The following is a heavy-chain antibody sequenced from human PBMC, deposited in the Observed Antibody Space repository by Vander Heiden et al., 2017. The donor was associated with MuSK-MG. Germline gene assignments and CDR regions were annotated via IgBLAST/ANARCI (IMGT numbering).Heavy chain of an antibody. CDR3: SREIRGYMDV. CDR2: TNPTSGGT. Sequence: QVQLMQSGAEVKKPGASVKVSCKASGYTFSDHHIHWVRQAPGQGPEWMGWTNPTSGGTKSAQNFQGRLTMTRDTSISTVYMELKSLTSDDTAVYYCSREIRGYMDVWGTGTTVTVSS. CDR1: GYTFSDHH. J-gene: IGHJ6*03. V-gene: IGHV1-2*02.